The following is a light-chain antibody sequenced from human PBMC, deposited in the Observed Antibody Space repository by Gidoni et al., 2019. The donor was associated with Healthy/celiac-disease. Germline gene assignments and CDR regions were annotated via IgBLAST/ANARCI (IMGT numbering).Light chain of an antibody. J-gene: IGKJ4*01. Sequence: IHMTQSSSSLSASVGDRVTITCQANQDISNYLNWYQQKPGKAPKLLIYGASNLETGVPSRFSGSGSGTDFTFTISSLQPEDIATYYCQQYDNLPLTFGGGTKVEIK. CDR3: QQYDNLPLT. V-gene: IGKV1-33*01. CDR1: QDISNY. CDR2: GAS.